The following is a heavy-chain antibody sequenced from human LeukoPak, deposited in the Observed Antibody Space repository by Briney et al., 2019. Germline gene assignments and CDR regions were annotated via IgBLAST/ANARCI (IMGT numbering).Heavy chain of an antibody. CDR2: ISAYNGNT. J-gene: IGHJ6*02. Sequence: ASVKVSCKASGYTFTSYGISWVRQAPGQGLEWMGWISAYNGNTNFTQKLQGRVTMTTDTSTSTAYMELRSLSSDDTAVYYCATERRYTSSLFVRLYYYLYCIAVWGQGGTVPVSS. CDR1: GYTFTSYG. CDR3: ATERRYTSSLFVRLYYYLYCIAV. V-gene: IGHV1-18*01. D-gene: IGHD6-13*01.